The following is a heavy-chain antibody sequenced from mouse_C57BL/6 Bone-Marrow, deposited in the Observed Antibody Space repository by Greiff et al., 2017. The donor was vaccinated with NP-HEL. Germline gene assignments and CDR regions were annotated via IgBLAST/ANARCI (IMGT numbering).Heavy chain of an antibody. V-gene: IGHV1-81*01. J-gene: IGHJ1*03. D-gene: IGHD1-1*01. CDR2: IYPRSGNT. CDR3: ARWDYGSSYKWYFDV. Sequence: QVQLQQSGAELARPGASVKLSCKASGYTFTSYGISWVKQRTGQGLEWIGEIYPRSGNTYYNEKFKGKATLTADKSSSTAYMELRSLTSEDSAVYFCARWDYGSSYKWYFDVWGTGTTVTVSS. CDR1: GYTFTSYG.